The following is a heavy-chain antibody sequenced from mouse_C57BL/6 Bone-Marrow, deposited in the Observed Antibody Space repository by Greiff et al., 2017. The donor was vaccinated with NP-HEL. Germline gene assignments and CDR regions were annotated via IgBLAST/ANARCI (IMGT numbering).Heavy chain of an antibody. D-gene: IGHD1-1*01. CDR1: GYTFTDYE. J-gene: IGHJ3*01. CDR2: IDPETGGT. V-gene: IGHV1-15*01. Sequence: QVQLKESGAELVRPGASVTLSCKASGYTFTDYEMHWVKQTPVHGLEWIGAIDPETGGTAYNQKFKGKAILTADKSSSTAYMELRSLTSEDSAVYYCTRKDYYGKAWFAYWGQGTLVTVSA. CDR3: TRKDYYGKAWFAY.